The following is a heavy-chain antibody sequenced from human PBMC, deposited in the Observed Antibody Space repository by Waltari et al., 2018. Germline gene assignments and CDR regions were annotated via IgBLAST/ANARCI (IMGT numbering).Heavy chain of an antibody. CDR2: IYYSGST. V-gene: IGHV4-39*07. J-gene: IGHJ6*02. CDR1: GGSLRSSCYY. CDR3: AIDYYGMDV. Sequence: QLQLQQSGPGLGEPSGPLSLTCTVSGGSLRSSCYYWGWIRPPTGTGREWIGSIYYSGSTYYNPSLNSRVTIAVDTSKNQFSLKLSSVTAADTAVYYCAIDYYGMDVWGQGTTVTVSS.